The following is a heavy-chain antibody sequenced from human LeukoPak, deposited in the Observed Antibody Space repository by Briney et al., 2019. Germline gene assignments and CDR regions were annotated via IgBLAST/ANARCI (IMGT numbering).Heavy chain of an antibody. CDR2: IWYDGSNK. V-gene: IGHV3-33*01. CDR1: GFTFSTYG. Sequence: PGGSLRLSCAASGFTFSTYGMHRVRQAPRKGLEWVAVIWYDGSNKYYADSVKGRFTISRDNSKNTLYLQMNSLRAEDTAVYYCARDTSGSYKAFDIWGQGTMVTVSS. CDR3: ARDTSGSYKAFDI. D-gene: IGHD3-10*01. J-gene: IGHJ3*02.